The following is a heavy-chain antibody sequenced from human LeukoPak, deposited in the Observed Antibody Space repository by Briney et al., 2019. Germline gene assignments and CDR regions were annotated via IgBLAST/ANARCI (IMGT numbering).Heavy chain of an antibody. V-gene: IGHV3-66*01. D-gene: IGHD4-17*01. J-gene: IGHJ4*02. CDR2: IYSGGTT. Sequence: PGGSLRLSCAASGFTVNTNYMTWVRQAPGKGLEWVSSIYSGGTTYYADSVKGRFIISRDNSKNTVSLQMNSLRAEDTAVYYCARSTTVTTTWDSWGQGILVTVSS. CDR3: ARSTTVTTTWDS. CDR1: GFTVNTNY.